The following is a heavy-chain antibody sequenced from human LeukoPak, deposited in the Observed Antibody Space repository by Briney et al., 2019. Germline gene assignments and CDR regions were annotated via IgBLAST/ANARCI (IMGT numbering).Heavy chain of an antibody. D-gene: IGHD2-21*02. CDR3: AKLKGRHLVVVTTTGRYFDY. CDR2: ISFDGGNK. Sequence: PGGSLRLSCAASGFTFSSYGMHWVRQAPGKGLEWVAVISFDGGNKYYADSVKGRFTISRDNSKNTLYLQMNSLRAEDTAVYYCAKLKGRHLVVVTTTGRYFDYWGQGTLVTVSS. V-gene: IGHV3-30*18. CDR1: GFTFSSYG. J-gene: IGHJ4*02.